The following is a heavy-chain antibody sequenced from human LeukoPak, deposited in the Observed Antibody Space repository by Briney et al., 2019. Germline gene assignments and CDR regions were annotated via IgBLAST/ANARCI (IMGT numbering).Heavy chain of an antibody. J-gene: IGHJ4*02. D-gene: IGHD3-10*01. V-gene: IGHV3-66*01. Sequence: GGSLRLSCAASGFTISNNYMGWVRQAPGKGLEWVSVIYSGGGTYYADSVKGRFTISRDNSKNTLFLQMNSLRAEDTAVYYCARDEVGFGEFIDYWGQGTLVTVSS. CDR1: GFTISNNY. CDR3: ARDEVGFGEFIDY. CDR2: IYSGGGT.